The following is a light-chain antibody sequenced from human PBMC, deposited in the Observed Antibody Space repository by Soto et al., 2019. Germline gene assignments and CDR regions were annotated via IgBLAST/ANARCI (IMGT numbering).Light chain of an antibody. CDR3: CSYAGLNNLI. CDR1: IRDVGGYDS. Sequence: QSALTQPPSASGSRGQSVTISCTGTIRDVGGYDSVSWYQQHPGKAPKLMIYEVSKRPSGVPDRFSGSKSDNTASLTVSGLQAEDEADYFGCSYAGLNNLIFGGGTKLTVL. CDR2: EVS. J-gene: IGLJ2*01. V-gene: IGLV2-8*01.